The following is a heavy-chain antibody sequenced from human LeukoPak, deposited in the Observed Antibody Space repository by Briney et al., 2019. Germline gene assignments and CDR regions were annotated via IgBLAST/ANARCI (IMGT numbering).Heavy chain of an antibody. CDR2: TYYRSKWYN. CDR1: GDSVSSNSAA. Sequence: SQTLSLTCAISGDSVSSNSAAWNWIRLSPSRGLEWLGRTYYRSKWYNDYAVSVKGRITINPDTSENQFSLQLNSVPPEDTAVYYCARFLDNSGYPPGSFDYWGQGTLVTVSS. V-gene: IGHV6-1*01. J-gene: IGHJ4*02. CDR3: ARFLDNSGYPPGSFDY. D-gene: IGHD3-22*01.